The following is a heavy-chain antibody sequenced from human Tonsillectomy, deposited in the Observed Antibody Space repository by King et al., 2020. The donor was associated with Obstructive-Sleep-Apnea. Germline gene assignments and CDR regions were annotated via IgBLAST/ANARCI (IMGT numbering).Heavy chain of an antibody. CDR1: GGSITGYY. Sequence: PLQESGPGLVKPSETLSLTCTVSGGSITGYYWSWIRQPPGKGLEWIAYIYHSGRTDYNPSLKSRVTISVDASKNQFSLKLSSVTAADTAVYYCARGGWLVPIDYWGQGTLVSVSS. CDR3: ARGGWLVPIDY. D-gene: IGHD6-19*01. CDR2: IYHSGRT. J-gene: IGHJ4*02. V-gene: IGHV4-59*08.